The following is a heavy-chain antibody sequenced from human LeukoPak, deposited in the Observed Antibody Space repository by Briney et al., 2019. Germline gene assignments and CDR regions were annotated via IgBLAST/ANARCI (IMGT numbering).Heavy chain of an antibody. V-gene: IGHV4-39*07. D-gene: IGHD6-13*01. Sequence: MSSETLSLTCTVSGGSISSSSYYWGWIRQPPGKGLEWIGSIYYSGSTYYNLSLKNRGTISVDTSKNQFSLKLSSVTAADTAVYYCASLIVAAAGTKGFYYYYYMDVWGKGTTVTVSS. CDR2: IYYSGST. CDR3: ASLIVAAAGTKGFYYYYYMDV. CDR1: GGSISSSSYY. J-gene: IGHJ6*03.